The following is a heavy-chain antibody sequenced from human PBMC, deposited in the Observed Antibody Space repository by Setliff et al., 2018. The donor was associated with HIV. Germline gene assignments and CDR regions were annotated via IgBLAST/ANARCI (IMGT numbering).Heavy chain of an antibody. CDR2: ISYDGSNK. D-gene: IGHD1-1*01. Sequence: PGGSLRLSCAASNFTFSFYGMHWVRQAPGKGLEWVAVISYDGSNKYYADSVKGRFTISRDNSKNMLYLQMNSLRAEDTAVYYCAKSGVRPHPSHDYYYYGMDVWGQGTTVTVSS. V-gene: IGHV3-30*12. J-gene: IGHJ6*02. CDR3: AKSGVRPHPSHDYYYYGMDV. CDR1: NFTFSFYG.